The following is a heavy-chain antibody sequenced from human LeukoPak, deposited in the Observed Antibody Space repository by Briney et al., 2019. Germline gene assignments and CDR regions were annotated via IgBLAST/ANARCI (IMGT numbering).Heavy chain of an antibody. CDR3: ARSRLLIYYYYYGMDV. D-gene: IGHD3-16*01. Sequence: GGSLRLSCAASGSTFSSYEMNWVRQAPGKGLEWVSYISSSGSTIYYADSVKGRFTISRDNAKNSLYLQMNSLRAEDTAVYYCARSRLLIYYYYYGMDVWGQGTTVTVSS. CDR2: ISSSGSTI. V-gene: IGHV3-48*03. J-gene: IGHJ6*02. CDR1: GSTFSSYE.